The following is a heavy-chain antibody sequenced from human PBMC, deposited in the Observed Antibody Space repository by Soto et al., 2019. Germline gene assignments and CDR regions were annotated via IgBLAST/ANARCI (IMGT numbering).Heavy chain of an antibody. J-gene: IGHJ6*03. D-gene: IGHD4-17*01. CDR1: GGAFSSYT. CDR2: ISASNGNT. V-gene: IGHV1-3*01. Sequence: GAPAKASSKASGGAFSSYTLSSLRHAHGQGLEWMGWISASNGNTNYSQKFQGRGTITRDTSASTAYMELSSLRSEDTAVYYCARDIWYGHYLSYYMDVWGQGTTVTVSS. CDR3: ARDIWYGHYLSYYMDV.